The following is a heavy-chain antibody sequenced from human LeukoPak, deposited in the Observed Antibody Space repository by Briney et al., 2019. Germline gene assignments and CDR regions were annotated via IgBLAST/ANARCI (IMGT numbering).Heavy chain of an antibody. Sequence: GGSLRLSCAASGFTFSSYSINWVRQAPGKGLEWVSSISSSSSYIYYADSVKGRFTISRDNAKNSLYLQMNSLRAEDTAVYYCARKYSSSWHYYYYYMDVWGKGTTVTISS. D-gene: IGHD6-13*01. CDR3: ARKYSSSWHYYYYYMDV. CDR1: GFTFSSYS. J-gene: IGHJ6*03. V-gene: IGHV3-21*01. CDR2: ISSSSSYI.